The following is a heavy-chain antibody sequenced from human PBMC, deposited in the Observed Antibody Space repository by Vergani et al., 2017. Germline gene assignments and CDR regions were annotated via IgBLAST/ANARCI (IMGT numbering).Heavy chain of an antibody. V-gene: IGHV3-21*01. Sequence: VQLVESGGNVVQSGTSLRLSCAASGFTFSSYSMNWVRQAPGKGLEWVSSISSSSSYIYYADSVKGRFTISRDNAKNSLYLQMNSLRAEDTAVYYCVRLPRGPWNFDLWGRGTLITVSS. CDR2: ISSSSSYI. J-gene: IGHJ2*01. CDR3: VRLPRGPWNFDL. CDR1: GFTFSSYS.